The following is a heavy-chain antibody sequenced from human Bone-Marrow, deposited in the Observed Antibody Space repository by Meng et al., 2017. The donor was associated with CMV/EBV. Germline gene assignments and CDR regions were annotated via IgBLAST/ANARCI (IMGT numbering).Heavy chain of an antibody. J-gene: IGHJ4*02. V-gene: IGHV3-11*01. CDR1: TFSDYY. CDR2: ISSSGSTI. D-gene: IGHD2-2*01. Sequence: TFSDYYMSWIRQDPGKGLEWVSYISSSGSTIYYADSVKGRFTISRDNAKNSLYLQMNSLRVEDTAVYYCARAPDIVVSPHEGFYFDYWGQGTLVTVSS. CDR3: ARAPDIVVSPHEGFYFDY.